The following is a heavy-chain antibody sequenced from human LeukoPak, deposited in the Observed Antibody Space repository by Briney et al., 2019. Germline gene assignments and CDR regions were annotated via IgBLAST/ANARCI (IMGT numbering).Heavy chain of an antibody. CDR1: GVSFSGYY. J-gene: IGHJ4*02. CDR3: ARDLWGR. CDR2: INHSGST. D-gene: IGHD7-27*01. V-gene: IGHV4-34*01. Sequence: SETLSLTCAVYGVSFSGYYWSWIRQPPGKGLEWIGEINHSGSTNYNPSLKSRVTISVDTSKNQFSLKLSSVTAADTAVYYCARDLWGRWGQGTLVTVSS.